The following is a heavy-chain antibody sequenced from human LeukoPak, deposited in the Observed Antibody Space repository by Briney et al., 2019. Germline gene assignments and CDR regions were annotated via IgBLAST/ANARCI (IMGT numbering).Heavy chain of an antibody. D-gene: IGHD6-19*01. CDR2: INHSGST. CDR3: ARVRGLADGFDP. CDR1: GGSFSGYY. V-gene: IGHV4-34*01. Sequence: PSETLSLTCAVYGGSFSGYYWSWIRQPPGKGLEWIGEINHSGSTNYNPSLKSRVTISVDTSKNQFSLKLSSVTAADTAVYYCARVRGLADGFDPWGQGTLVTVSS. J-gene: IGHJ5*02.